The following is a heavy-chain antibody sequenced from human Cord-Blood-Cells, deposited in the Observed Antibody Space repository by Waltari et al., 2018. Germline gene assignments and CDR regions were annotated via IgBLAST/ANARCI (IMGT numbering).Heavy chain of an antibody. CDR2: IYYSGST. Sequence: QLQLQESGPGLVKPSETLSLTCTVSGGSISSSSYYWGWIRQPPGTGLEWIGSIYYSGSTYYNPSLKSRVTISVDTSKNQFSLKLSSVTAADTAVYYCARPLVYCGGDCYSDYWGQGTLVTVSS. CDR3: ARPLVYCGGDCYSDY. D-gene: IGHD2-21*02. V-gene: IGHV4-39*01. J-gene: IGHJ4*02. CDR1: GGSISSSSYY.